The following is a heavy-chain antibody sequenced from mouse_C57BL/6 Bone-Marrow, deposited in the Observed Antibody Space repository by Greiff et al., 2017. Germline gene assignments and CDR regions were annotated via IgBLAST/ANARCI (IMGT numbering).Heavy chain of an antibody. V-gene: IGHV5-6*01. J-gene: IGHJ2*01. CDR3: ARQFSYSNYDCVDY. CDR2: ISRGGSYT. CDR1: GFTFSSYG. Sequence: EVQVVESGGDLVKPGGSLKLSCAASGFTFSSYGMSWVRQTPDKRLEWVATISRGGSYTYYPDSVKGRFTISRDNAKNTLYLQMSSLKSEDTAMYYCARQFSYSNYDCVDYWGQGTTLTVSS. D-gene: IGHD2-5*01.